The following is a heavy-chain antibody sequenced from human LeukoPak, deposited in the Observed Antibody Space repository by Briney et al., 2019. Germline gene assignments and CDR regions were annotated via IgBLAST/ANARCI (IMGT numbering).Heavy chain of an antibody. V-gene: IGHV4-39*01. Sequence: SETLSLTCTVSGGSISSSSYYWGWIRQPPGKGLEWIGSIYYSGSTYYNPSLKSRVTISVDTPKNQFSLKLSSVTAADTAVYYCARQELATTYFDYWGQGTLVTVSS. J-gene: IGHJ4*02. D-gene: IGHD5-24*01. CDR3: ARQELATTYFDY. CDR2: IYYSGST. CDR1: GGSISSSSYY.